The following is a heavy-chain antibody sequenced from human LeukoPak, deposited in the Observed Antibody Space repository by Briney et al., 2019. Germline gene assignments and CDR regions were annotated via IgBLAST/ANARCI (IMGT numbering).Heavy chain of an antibody. V-gene: IGHV4-31*03. D-gene: IGHD6-19*01. CDR1: GGSVRNGGYY. J-gene: IGHJ4*02. Sequence: PSQTVSLTCTVSGGSVRNGGYYWTWIRQHPGNGLEWIAYIEYSGSTYYNPSLKSRVTLSVDTSKNQFSPKLTSVTAADTAVYYCAMGGGWLPGYWGQGTLVTVSS. CDR2: IEYSGST. CDR3: AMGGGWLPGY.